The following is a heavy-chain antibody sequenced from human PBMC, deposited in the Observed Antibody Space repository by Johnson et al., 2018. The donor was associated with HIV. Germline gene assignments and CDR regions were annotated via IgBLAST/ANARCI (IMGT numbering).Heavy chain of an antibody. CDR1: GFTFDEYD. CDR2: IGWSGGVL. CDR3: AKDRGLSAFDI. J-gene: IGHJ3*02. D-gene: IGHD3-10*01. Sequence: VQLVESGGGLGQPGGSLRLSCAASGFTFDEYDMHWVRQAPGKGLEWVSGIGWSGGVLAYADSVKGRFTISSANPKNTLYLQMNSLRAEDTAVYYCAKDRGLSAFDIWGQGTMVTVSS. V-gene: IGHV3-9*01.